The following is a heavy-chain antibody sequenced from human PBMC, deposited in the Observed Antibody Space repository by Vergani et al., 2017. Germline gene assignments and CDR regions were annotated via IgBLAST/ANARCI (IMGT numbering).Heavy chain of an antibody. D-gene: IGHD3-22*01. CDR1: GYTFTSYY. J-gene: IGHJ4*02. CDR2: INPSGGST. V-gene: IGHV1-46*01. CDR3: ARNTDYYDSSGYLSFVYFDY. Sequence: QVQLVQSGAEVKKPGASVKVSCKASGYTFTSYYMHWVRQAPGQGLEWMGIINPSGGSTSYAQKFQGIVTMTRDTSTSIVYMELSSLRSEDTAVYYCARNTDYYDSSGYLSFVYFDYWGQGTLVTVSS.